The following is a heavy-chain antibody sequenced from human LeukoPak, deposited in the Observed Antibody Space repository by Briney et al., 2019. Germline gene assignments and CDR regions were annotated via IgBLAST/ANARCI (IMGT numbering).Heavy chain of an antibody. V-gene: IGHV4-38-2*02. CDR1: GYSISSGYY. D-gene: IGHD3-16*01. CDR2: IYHSGST. CDR3: ARDGGWNYYMDV. Sequence: SETLSLTCTVSGYSISSGYYWGWIRQPPGEGLEWIGSIYHSGSTYYNPSLKSRVTISVDTSKNQFSLKLSSVTAADTAVYYCARDGGWNYYMDVWGKGTTVTVSS. J-gene: IGHJ6*03.